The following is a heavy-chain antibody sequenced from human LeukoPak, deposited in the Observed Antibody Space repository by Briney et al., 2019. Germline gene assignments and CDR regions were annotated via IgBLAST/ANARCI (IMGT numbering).Heavy chain of an antibody. J-gene: IGHJ4*02. CDR1: GYTFTSYG. CDR2: ISAYNGNT. Sequence: ASVKVSCKASGYTFTSYGISWVRQAPGQGLEWMGWISAYNGNTNYAQKLQGRVTMTTDTSTSTAYMVLRSLRSDDTAVYYCAREEIGIAAAGFDYWGQGTLVTVSS. V-gene: IGHV1-18*01. D-gene: IGHD6-13*01. CDR3: AREEIGIAAAGFDY.